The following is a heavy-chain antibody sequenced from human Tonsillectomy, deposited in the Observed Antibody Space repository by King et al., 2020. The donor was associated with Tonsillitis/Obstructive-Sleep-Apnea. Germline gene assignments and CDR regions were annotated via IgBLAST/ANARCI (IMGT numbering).Heavy chain of an antibody. D-gene: IGHD3-22*01. CDR2: IFYNGST. CDR3: ARLNYYDSSGYFFGDLDY. V-gene: IGHV4-59*08. CDR1: SGSISNFY. Sequence: QLQESGPGLVKPSETLSLTCSVSSGSISNFYWSWIRQPPGKGLDYIGYIFYNGSTNYNPSLKSRVTISVDTSKNQFSLKLSSVTAADTAIYYCARLNYYDSSGYFFGDLDYWGQGILVTFSS. J-gene: IGHJ4*02.